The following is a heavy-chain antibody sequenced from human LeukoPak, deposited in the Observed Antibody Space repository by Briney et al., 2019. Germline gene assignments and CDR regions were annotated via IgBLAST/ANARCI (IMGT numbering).Heavy chain of an antibody. Sequence: ASVKVSCKSPGYTFATYGITWVRQAPGQGLEFMGWITAYNGNTKYAQKLQGRVTMTTDTSTNTAYMELRSLRSDDTAVYYCGRSMDRSGWYAWVDPWGQGTLVTVSS. D-gene: IGHD6-19*01. J-gene: IGHJ5*02. CDR2: ITAYNGNT. CDR3: GRSMDRSGWYAWVDP. CDR1: GYTFATYG. V-gene: IGHV1-18*01.